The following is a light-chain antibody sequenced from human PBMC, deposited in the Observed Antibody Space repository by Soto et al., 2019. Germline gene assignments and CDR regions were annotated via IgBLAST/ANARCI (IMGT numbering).Light chain of an antibody. CDR3: QSFDKYLSAVV. J-gene: IGLJ2*01. V-gene: IGLV1-40*01. CDR2: DNT. Sequence: QSVLTQPPSVSGAPGGRVTIPCTGGSSDIGAGYRVRWYQQVPGTAPKLLIYDNTNRPSGVPARFSGSKSGTSASLAISGLQAEDEADYYCQSFDKYLSAVVFGGGTKLTVL. CDR1: SSDIGAGYR.